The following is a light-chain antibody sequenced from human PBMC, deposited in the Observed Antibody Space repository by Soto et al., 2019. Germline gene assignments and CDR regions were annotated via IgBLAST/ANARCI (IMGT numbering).Light chain of an antibody. CDR2: GAS. CDR1: QSVSSSY. Sequence: EIVLTQSPGTLSLSPGERATLSCRASQSVSSSYLAWYQQKPGQAPRLLIYGASSRATGFPDRFSGSGSGTDFTLTISRLEPEDFAVYYCQQYGSSPAATFGGGTKVEIK. CDR3: QQYGSSPAAT. J-gene: IGKJ4*01. V-gene: IGKV3-20*01.